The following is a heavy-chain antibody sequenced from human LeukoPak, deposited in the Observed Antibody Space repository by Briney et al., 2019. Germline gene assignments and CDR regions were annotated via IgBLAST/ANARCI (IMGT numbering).Heavy chain of an antibody. D-gene: IGHD4-17*01. CDR1: GGSISSYY. CDR2: IYYSGST. CDR3: ARVDYGDLGYFDY. V-gene: IGHV4-59*12. Sequence: PSETLSLTCTVSGGSISSYYWSWIRQPPGKGLEWIGYIYYSGSTNYNPSLKSRVTMSVDTSKNQFSLKLSSVTAADTAVYYCARVDYGDLGYFDYWGQGTLVTVSS. J-gene: IGHJ4*02.